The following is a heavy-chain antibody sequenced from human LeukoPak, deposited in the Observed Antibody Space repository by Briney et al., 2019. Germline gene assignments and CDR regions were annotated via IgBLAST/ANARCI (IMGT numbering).Heavy chain of an antibody. D-gene: IGHD3-10*01. CDR1: EFTFSSYG. Sequence: GGSLRLSCAASEFTFSSYGMHWVRQAPGKGLEWVAFIRYDGSNKYYADSVKGRFTISRDNAKNSLYLQMNSLRAEDTAVYYCTIQKADLIAMIGGVIAYWGQGTLVTVSS. CDR3: TIQKADLIAMIGGVIAY. J-gene: IGHJ4*02. CDR2: IRYDGSNK. V-gene: IGHV3-30*02.